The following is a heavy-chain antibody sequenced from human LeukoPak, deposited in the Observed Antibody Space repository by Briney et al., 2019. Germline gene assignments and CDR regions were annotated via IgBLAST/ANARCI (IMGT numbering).Heavy chain of an antibody. CDR2: INPNSGGT. CDR3: ARDKSSSSWYWSHYGMDV. J-gene: IGHJ6*02. V-gene: IGHV1-2*02. Sequence: GASVKVSCKASGYTFTSYGISWVRQAPGQGLEWMGWINPNSGGTNYAQKFQGRVTMTRDTSISTAYMELSRLRSDDTAVYYCARDKSSSSWYWSHYGMDVWGQGTTVTVSS. CDR1: GYTFTSYG. D-gene: IGHD6-13*01.